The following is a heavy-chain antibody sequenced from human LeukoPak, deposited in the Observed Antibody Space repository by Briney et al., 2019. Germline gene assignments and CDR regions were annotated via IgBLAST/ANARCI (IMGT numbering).Heavy chain of an antibody. Sequence: GGSLRLSCAASGFTFSSYSMNWVRQAPGKGLEWVSSISSSSSYIYYADSVKGRFTISRDNAKNSLYLQMNSLRAEDTAVYYCASPSLTQLDYWGRGTLVTVSS. CDR1: GFTFSSYS. CDR3: ASPSLTQLDY. J-gene: IGHJ4*02. V-gene: IGHV3-21*01. CDR2: ISSSSSYI. D-gene: IGHD1-14*01.